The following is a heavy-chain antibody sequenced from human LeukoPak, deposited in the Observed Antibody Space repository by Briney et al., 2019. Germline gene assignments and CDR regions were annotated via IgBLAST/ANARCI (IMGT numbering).Heavy chain of an antibody. CDR2: IIPILGIA. V-gene: IGHV1-69*04. D-gene: IGHD4-11*01. Sequence: SVKVSCKASGGTFSSYAISWVRQAPGQGLEWMGRIIPILGIANYAQKFQGRVTITADKSTSTAYMELSSLRSEDSAVYYCARDTDYYFDYWGQGTLVTVSS. J-gene: IGHJ4*02. CDR3: ARDTDYYFDY. CDR1: GGTFSSYA.